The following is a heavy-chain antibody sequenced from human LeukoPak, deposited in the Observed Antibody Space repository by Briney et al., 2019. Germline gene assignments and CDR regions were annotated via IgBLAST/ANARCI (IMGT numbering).Heavy chain of an antibody. CDR1: GDSVSSNSAA. CDR3: ARGQANWYFDV. CDR2: TYYRSKRYS. Sequence: SQTLSLTCAISGDSVSSNSAAWTWIRQSPSRGLEWLGRTYYRSKRYSDYAVSVNTRITISPDTSKNQFSLQLNSVTPEDTAVYYCARGQANWYFDVWGRGTLVTVSS. J-gene: IGHJ2*01. V-gene: IGHV6-1*01.